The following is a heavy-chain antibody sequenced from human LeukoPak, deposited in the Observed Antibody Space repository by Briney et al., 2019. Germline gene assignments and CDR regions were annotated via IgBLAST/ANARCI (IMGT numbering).Heavy chain of an antibody. Sequence: GGSLRLSCAASGFTFSGYAMHWVRQPPGKGLEGGAVISYDGSKKYYAASVKGRFTISRDNSKNTLYLQMNSLRAEDTAVYYCAKGDTTLELPHDAWGQGTLVTVSS. J-gene: IGHJ5*02. CDR1: GFTFSGYA. CDR2: ISYDGSKK. D-gene: IGHD1-26*01. V-gene: IGHV3-30*04. CDR3: AKGDTTLELPHDA.